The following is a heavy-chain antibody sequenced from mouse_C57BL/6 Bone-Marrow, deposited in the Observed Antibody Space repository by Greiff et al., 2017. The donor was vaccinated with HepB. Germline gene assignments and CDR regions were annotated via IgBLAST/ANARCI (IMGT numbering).Heavy chain of an antibody. J-gene: IGHJ4*01. CDR3: ARKPLWEMDY. CDR1: GFTFSDYG. CDR2: ISSGSSTI. V-gene: IGHV5-17*01. Sequence: EVKLMESGGGLVKPGGSLKLSCAASGFTFSDYGMHWVRQAPEKGLEWVAYISSGSSTIYYADTVKGRFTISRDNAKNTLFLQMTSLRSEGTAMYYCARKPLWEMDYWGQGTSVTVSS. D-gene: IGHD1-1*02.